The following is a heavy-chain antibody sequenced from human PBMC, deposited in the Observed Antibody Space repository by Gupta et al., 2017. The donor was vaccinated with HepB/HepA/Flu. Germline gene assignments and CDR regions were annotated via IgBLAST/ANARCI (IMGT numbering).Heavy chain of an antibody. D-gene: IGHD6-13*01. V-gene: IGHV3-23*01. J-gene: IGHJ4*02. CDR1: GFTFSRYA. CDR3: AKTVAAAGSGGPLGG. Sequence: EVQLLESGGGLVQPGGSLRLSCAASGFTFSRYAMSWVRQAPGKGLEWVSAISGSGGSTYYADSVKGRFTISRDNSKNTLYLQMNRLRAEDTAVYYCAKTVAAAGSGGPLGGWGQGTLVTVYS. CDR2: ISGSGGST.